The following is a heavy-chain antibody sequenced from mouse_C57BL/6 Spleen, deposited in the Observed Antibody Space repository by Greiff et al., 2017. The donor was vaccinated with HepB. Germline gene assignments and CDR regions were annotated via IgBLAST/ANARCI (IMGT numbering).Heavy chain of an antibody. V-gene: IGHV5-4*03. CDR1: GFTFSSYA. J-gene: IGHJ3*01. Sequence: EVRLVESGGGLVKPGGSLKLSCAASGFTFSSYAMSWVRQTPEKRLEWVATISEGGSYTYYPDNVKGRFTISRDNAKNHLYLQMSHLKSEDTAMYYCARGERAWFAYWGQVTLVTVSA. CDR3: ARGERAWFAY. CDR2: ISEGGSYT.